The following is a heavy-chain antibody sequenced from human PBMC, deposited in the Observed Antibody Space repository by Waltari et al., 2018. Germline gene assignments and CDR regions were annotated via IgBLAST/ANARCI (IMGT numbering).Heavy chain of an antibody. CDR2: INQSGST. Sequence: QVQLQQWGAGLLKPSETLSLTCAVYGGSFSGYYWSWIRQPPGKGLEWIGEINQSGSTNYNPSLKSRVTISVDTSKNQFSLKLSSVTAADTAVYYCARRRVVNYYDSSGYRGPRYFDYWGQGTLVTVSS. CDR1: GGSFSGYY. D-gene: IGHD3-22*01. CDR3: ARRRVVNYYDSSGYRGPRYFDY. J-gene: IGHJ4*02. V-gene: IGHV4-34*01.